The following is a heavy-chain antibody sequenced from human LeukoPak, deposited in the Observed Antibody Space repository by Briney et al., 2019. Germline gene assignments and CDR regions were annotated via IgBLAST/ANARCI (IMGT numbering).Heavy chain of an antibody. CDR3: ARDQGYYYDSSGPFDY. D-gene: IGHD3-22*01. V-gene: IGHV4-4*07. CDR2: IYTSGST. J-gene: IGHJ4*02. CDR1: GGSISSYY. Sequence: SETLSLTCTVSGGSISSYYWSWIRQPAGKGLEWIGRIYTSGSTNYNPSLKSRVTMSVDTSKNQFSLKLSSVTAADTAVYYCARDQGYYYDSSGPFDYWGQGTLVTVSS.